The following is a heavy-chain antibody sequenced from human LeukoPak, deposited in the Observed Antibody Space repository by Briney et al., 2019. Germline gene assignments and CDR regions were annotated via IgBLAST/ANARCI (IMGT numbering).Heavy chain of an antibody. D-gene: IGHD3-10*01. J-gene: IGHJ3*02. CDR1: GGSLTNYY. Sequence: PSETLSLTCIVSGGSLTNYYWTWIRQPPGKGLEWIGYIYYSGSTNYNPSLQSRVTMSADTSKNQFSLKLSSVIAADTAVYYCARDPGYYGSGRGDAFDIWGQGTMVTVSS. CDR3: ARDPGYYGSGRGDAFDI. CDR2: IYYSGST. V-gene: IGHV4-59*12.